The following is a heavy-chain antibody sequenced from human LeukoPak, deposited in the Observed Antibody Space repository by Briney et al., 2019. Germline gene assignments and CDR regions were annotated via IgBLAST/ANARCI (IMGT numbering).Heavy chain of an antibody. CDR2: INPNSGGT. J-gene: IGHJ4*02. V-gene: IGHV1-2*02. CDR3: ARESYDILTGYYSPFDY. CDR1: GYTFTGYY. Sequence: GASVTVSCKASGYTFTGYYMHWVRQATGQGLEWMGWINPNSGGTNYAQKFQGRVTMTRDTSISTAYMELSRLRSDDTAVYYCARESYDILTGYYSPFDYWGQGTLVTVSS. D-gene: IGHD3-9*01.